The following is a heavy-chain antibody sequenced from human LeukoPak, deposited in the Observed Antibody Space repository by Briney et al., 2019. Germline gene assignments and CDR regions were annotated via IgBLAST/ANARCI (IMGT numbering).Heavy chain of an antibody. V-gene: IGHV4-39*01. D-gene: IGHD2-15*01. CDR2: IYYSGST. CDR1: GGSISSSSYY. Sequence: PSETLSLTCTVSGGSISSSSYYWGWIRQPPGKGLDWIGSIYYSGSTYYNPSLKSRVTISVDTSKKQFSLKLSSVTAADTAVYFCARVRDWWSGFDYWGQGTLVTVSS. J-gene: IGHJ4*02. CDR3: ARVRDWWSGFDY.